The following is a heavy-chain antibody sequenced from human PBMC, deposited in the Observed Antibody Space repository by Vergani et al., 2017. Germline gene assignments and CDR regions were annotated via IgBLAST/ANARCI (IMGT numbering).Heavy chain of an antibody. V-gene: IGHV1-69*01. Sequence: QVQLVQSGAEVKKPGSSVTVSCKASGGTFSSYAISWVRQAPGQGLEWMGGIIPIFGTANYAQKFQGRVTITADESTSTAYMELSSLRSEDTAVYYCARVDRPYILTGYYQFDYWGQGTLVTVSS. CDR3: ARVDRPYILTGYYQFDY. D-gene: IGHD3-9*01. CDR2: IIPIFGTA. J-gene: IGHJ4*02. CDR1: GGTFSSYA.